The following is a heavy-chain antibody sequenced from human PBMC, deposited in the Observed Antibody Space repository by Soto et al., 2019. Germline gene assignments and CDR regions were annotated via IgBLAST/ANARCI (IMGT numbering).Heavy chain of an antibody. V-gene: IGHV3-30-3*01. J-gene: IGHJ4*02. CDR3: ARDPGDVGVGYFDN. CDR2: ISYDGDIE. Sequence: QVQLLDSGGGVVQPGKSLRLSCAASGFTLSRHAMHWVRQTPGKGLEWLAVISYDGDIERYADSVKGRFTMSRDNSKNTLSLQLNSLRPEDTAVYYFARDPGDVGVGYFDNWGQGTRVTVSS. D-gene: IGHD7-27*01. CDR1: GFTLSRHA.